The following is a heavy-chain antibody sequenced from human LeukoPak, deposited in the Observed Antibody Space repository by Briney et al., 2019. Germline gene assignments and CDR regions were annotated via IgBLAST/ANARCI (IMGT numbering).Heavy chain of an antibody. J-gene: IGHJ6*03. V-gene: IGHV3-49*04. CDR2: IRTKPTGGTT. CDR1: GYTFGDYA. CDR3: TRDHYYYMDV. Sequence: GGSLRLSCTASGYTFGDYAMSWVRQAPGKGLEWVALIRTKPTGGTTDYAASVKDRFTISRDGSKSIAYLQMNSLKTEDTALYYCTRDHYYYMDVWGKGTTVTVSS.